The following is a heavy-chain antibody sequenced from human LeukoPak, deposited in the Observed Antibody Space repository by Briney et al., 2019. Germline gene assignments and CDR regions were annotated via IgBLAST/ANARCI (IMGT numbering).Heavy chain of an antibody. CDR3: TGAVLYFLDY. CDR2: IRSRPNNYAT. Sequence: PGGSLGLSCAASGLTFSGSAMHWVRQASGKGLEWVGRIRSRPNNYATAYAASVKGRFTISRDDSKNTTYLHMNSLKTEDTAVYYCTGAVLYFLDYWGQGTLVTVSS. CDR1: GLTFSGSA. D-gene: IGHD2-8*01. V-gene: IGHV3-73*01. J-gene: IGHJ4*02.